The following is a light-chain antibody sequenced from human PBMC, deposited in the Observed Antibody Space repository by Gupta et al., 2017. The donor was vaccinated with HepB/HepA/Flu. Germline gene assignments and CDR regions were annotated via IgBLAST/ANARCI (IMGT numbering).Light chain of an antibody. CDR1: QSVSSY. CDR3: QQRGDWPPTWT. J-gene: IGKJ1*01. Sequence: VLTQSPATLSLSPGERATLSCRASQSVSSYLSWYQQKPGQAPRLLISDVSNRATGVPARFSGSGSGTDFTLTISSLEPEDFAVYFCQQRGDWPPTWTFGQGTKVEV. CDR2: DVS. V-gene: IGKV3-11*01.